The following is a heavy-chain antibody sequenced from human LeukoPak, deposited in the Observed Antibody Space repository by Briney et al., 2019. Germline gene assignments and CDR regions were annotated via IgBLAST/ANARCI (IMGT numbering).Heavy chain of an antibody. J-gene: IGHJ6*03. CDR2: IIPIFGTA. V-gene: IGHV1-69*06. CDR3: AKVSRDMVRGVIITWGYYMDV. CDR1: GGTFSSHA. D-gene: IGHD3-10*01. Sequence: SVKVSCKASGGTFSSHAISWVRQAPGQGLEWMGGIIPIFGTANYAQKFQGRVTITADKSTSTAYMELSSLRSEDTAVYYCAKVSRDMVRGVIITWGYYMDVWGKGTTVTISS.